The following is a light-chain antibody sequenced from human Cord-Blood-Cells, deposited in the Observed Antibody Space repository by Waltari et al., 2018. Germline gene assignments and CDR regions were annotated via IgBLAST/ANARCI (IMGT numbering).Light chain of an antibody. V-gene: IGLV2-14*01. CDR2: DVS. CDR3: SSYAGSNNWV. J-gene: IGLJ3*02. CDR1: SSDVGGYHY. Sequence: QSALTQPASVSGSPGQSITISCTGTSSDVGGYHYVSWYQQHPGKAPKLMIYDVSKRPSGVSNRFSGSKSGNTASLTVSGLQAEDEADYYCSSYAGSNNWVFGGGTKLTVL.